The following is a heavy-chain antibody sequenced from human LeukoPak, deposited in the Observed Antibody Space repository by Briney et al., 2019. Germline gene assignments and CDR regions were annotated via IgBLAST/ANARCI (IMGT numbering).Heavy chain of an antibody. CDR1: GGSISSGGYY. CDR2: IYYSASA. D-gene: IGHD3-9*01. CDR3: ARVNTVRYYDILTGYYRGVGYFDY. J-gene: IGHJ4*02. Sequence: SQTLSLTCTVSGGSISSGGYYWSWIRQHPGKGLEWIGYIYYSASAYYNPSLKSRVTISVDTSKNQFSLKLSSVTAADTAVYYCARVNTVRYYDILTGYYRGVGYFDYWGQGTLVTVSS. V-gene: IGHV4-31*03.